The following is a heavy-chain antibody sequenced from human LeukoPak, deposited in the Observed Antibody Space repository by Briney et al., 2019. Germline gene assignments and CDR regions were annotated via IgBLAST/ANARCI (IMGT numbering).Heavy chain of an antibody. CDR2: IYYSGST. CDR1: GGSISSGGYY. CDR3: ARQVLSSGYYLIDY. V-gene: IGHV4-61*08. J-gene: IGHJ4*02. Sequence: PSETLSLTCTVSGGSISSGGYYWSWIRQPPGKRLEWIGYIYYSGSTNYNPSLKSRVTISVDTSKNQFSLKLSSVTAADTAVYYCARQVLSSGYYLIDYWGQGTLVTVSS. D-gene: IGHD3-22*01.